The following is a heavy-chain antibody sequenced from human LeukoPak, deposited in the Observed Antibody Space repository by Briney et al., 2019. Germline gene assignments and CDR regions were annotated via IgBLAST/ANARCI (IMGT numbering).Heavy chain of an antibody. Sequence: SETLSLTCTVSGGSISSSSYYWGWIRQPPGKGLEWIGSIYYSGITYSNPSLKSRVTISVDTSKNQFSLKLRSVTAADTAVYYCATGASFGVVIIGLMDVWGKGTTVTVSS. V-gene: IGHV4-39*01. CDR1: GGSISSSSYY. D-gene: IGHD3-3*01. CDR2: IYYSGIT. CDR3: ATGASFGVVIIGLMDV. J-gene: IGHJ6*03.